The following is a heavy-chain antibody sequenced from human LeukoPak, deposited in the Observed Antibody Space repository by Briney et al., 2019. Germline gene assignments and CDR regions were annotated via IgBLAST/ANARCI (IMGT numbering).Heavy chain of an antibody. CDR3: ARVRHDSSGYYSGFGY. V-gene: IGHV3-66*01. J-gene: IGHJ4*02. CDR2: IYSGGDT. D-gene: IGHD3-22*01. CDR1: GFTFSSYA. Sequence: GGSLRLSCAASGFTFSSYAMSWVRQAPGRGLEWVSTIYSGGDTYDADSVKGRFVISRDTSRNTLLLQMNSLRVEDTAVYFCARVRHDSSGYYSGFGYWGQGTLVTVSS.